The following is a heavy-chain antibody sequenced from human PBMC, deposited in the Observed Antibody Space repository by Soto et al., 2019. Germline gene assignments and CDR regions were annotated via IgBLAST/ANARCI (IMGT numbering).Heavy chain of an antibody. D-gene: IGHD6-19*01. V-gene: IGHV3-30-3*01. CDR1: GFTFSSYA. CDR2: ISYDGSNK. CDR3: ARGVSVAGRPFDY. J-gene: IGHJ4*02. Sequence: QVQLVESGGGVVQPGRSLRLSCAASGFTFSSYAMHWVRQAPGKGLEWVAVISYDGSNKYYADSVKGRFTISRDNSKNTLYLQMNSLRAEDTAVYYCARGVSVAGRPFDYWGQGTLVTVSS.